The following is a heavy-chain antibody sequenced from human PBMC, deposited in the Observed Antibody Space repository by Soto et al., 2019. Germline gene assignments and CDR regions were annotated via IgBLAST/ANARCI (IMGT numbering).Heavy chain of an antibody. Sequence: SETLSLTCTVSGGSISSYYWSWIRQPPGKGLEWIGYIYYSGGTNYNPSLKSRVTISVDTSKNQFSLKLSSVTAADTAVYYCARDSPHATYYDFWSGYSSGMDVWGQGTTVTVSS. D-gene: IGHD3-3*01. CDR1: GGSISSYY. V-gene: IGHV4-59*01. J-gene: IGHJ6*02. CDR2: IYYSGGT. CDR3: ARDSPHATYYDFWSGYSSGMDV.